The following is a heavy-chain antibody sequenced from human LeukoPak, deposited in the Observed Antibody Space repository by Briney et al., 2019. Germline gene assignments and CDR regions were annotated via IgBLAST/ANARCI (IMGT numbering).Heavy chain of an antibody. CDR2: INPDGSRT. Sequence: PGGSLRLSCAASGFTFSTYWVHWVRQAPGKGLVWVSRINPDGSRTDYADSVKGRFTISRDNAKNTLYLQMNSLRAEDTAVYFCAKVRGIASRLDAFDIWGQGTMVTVSS. J-gene: IGHJ3*02. CDR3: AKVRGIASRLDAFDI. D-gene: IGHD6-13*01. CDR1: GFTFSTYW. V-gene: IGHV3-74*01.